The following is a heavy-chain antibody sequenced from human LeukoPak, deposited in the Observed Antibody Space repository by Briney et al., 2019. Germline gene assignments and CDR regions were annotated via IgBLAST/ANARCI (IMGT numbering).Heavy chain of an antibody. CDR2: IIQISPTA. D-gene: IGHD3-16*01. J-gene: IGHJ5*01. V-gene: IGHV1-69*05. Sequence: SVKVSCQASGGAFGGHAISWVRQAPGQGLEWMGGIIQISPTANYAQKFQGRLTITMDEFTTTTSMELTSLRSEDTAVYYCARGRVSGSSLVSWFDSWGQGTLVTVSS. CDR1: GGAFGGHA. CDR3: ARGRVSGSSLVSWFDS.